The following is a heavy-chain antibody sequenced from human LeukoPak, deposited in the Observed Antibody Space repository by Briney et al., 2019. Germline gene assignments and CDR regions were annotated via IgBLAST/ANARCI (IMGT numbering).Heavy chain of an antibody. CDR3: VRQRTPHGNFDY. CDR2: IGTAGDT. J-gene: IGHJ4*02. D-gene: IGHD1-1*01. V-gene: IGHV3-13*01. Sequence: PGGSLRLSCATSGFTFSSYAMHWVRQATGKGLEWVSAIGTAGDTYYPGSVKGRFTISRENAKNSLSLQMNSLRAEDTAVYYCVRQRTPHGNFDYWGQGTLVTVSS. CDR1: GFTFSSYA.